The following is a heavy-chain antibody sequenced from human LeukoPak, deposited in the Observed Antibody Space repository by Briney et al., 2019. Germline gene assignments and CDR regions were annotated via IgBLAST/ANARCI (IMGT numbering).Heavy chain of an antibody. V-gene: IGHV1-8*03. CDR3: AGAGYDFWSGYCFVYYYYMDV. Sequence: GASVKVSCKASGYTFTSYDINWVRQATGQGLEWMGWMNPNSGNTGYAQKSQGRVTITRNTSISTAYMEVSRLRSEDPAGYYFAGAGYDFWSGYCFVYYYYMDVWGKGTTVTVSS. CDR2: MNPNSGNT. D-gene: IGHD3-3*01. J-gene: IGHJ6*03. CDR1: GYTFTSYD.